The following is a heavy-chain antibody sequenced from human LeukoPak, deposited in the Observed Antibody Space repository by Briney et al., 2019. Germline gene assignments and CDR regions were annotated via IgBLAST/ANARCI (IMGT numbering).Heavy chain of an antibody. CDR1: GDSVISTNYY. V-gene: IGHV4-39*07. D-gene: IGHD5-18*01. Sequence: SETLSLTCTVSGDSVISTNYYGGWVRQPPGKGLEWIGSIYYSGTTYYSPSLKSRVAISVDTSKNQFSLNLSSVTAADTAVYFRARARGYSYAFDYWGQGTLVTVSS. CDR3: ARARGYSYAFDY. J-gene: IGHJ4*02. CDR2: IYYSGTT.